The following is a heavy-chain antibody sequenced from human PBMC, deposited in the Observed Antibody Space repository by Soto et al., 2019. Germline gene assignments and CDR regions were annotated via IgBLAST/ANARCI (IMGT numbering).Heavy chain of an antibody. CDR1: GYTFANDA. J-gene: IGHJ5*01. V-gene: IGHV1-3*01. Sequence: QLVQSGAEVKKPGASVKVSCKASGYTFANDAMQWVRQAPGQRLEWMGWINGGSGSTRYSQNFQGRLTITRDSSANTVYMELSSLRSGDTAIYYCARSTPPLGRFDSWGQGTLVTVSS. CDR3: ARSTPPLGRFDS. CDR2: INGGSGST.